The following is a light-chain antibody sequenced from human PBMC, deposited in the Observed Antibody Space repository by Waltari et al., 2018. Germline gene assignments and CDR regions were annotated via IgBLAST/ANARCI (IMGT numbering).Light chain of an antibody. CDR3: QSYDTRLSGSVI. Sequence: QAVLTQPLSVSGPPGQTVTIPSIGGTSTTGAGNAGPCHQQLPQAAPKLLSKASTNRPSGISDRFSGSKSGTSASLVIPGLQIEVEAVYYCQSYDTRLSGSVIFGGGTELTVL. CDR2: AST. J-gene: IGLJ2*01. V-gene: IGLV1-40*01. CDR1: TSTTGAGNA.